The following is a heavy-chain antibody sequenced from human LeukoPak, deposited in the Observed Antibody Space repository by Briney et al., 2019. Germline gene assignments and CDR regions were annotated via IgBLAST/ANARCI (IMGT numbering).Heavy chain of an antibody. CDR1: GFTVSSNY. J-gene: IGHJ4*02. D-gene: IGHD5-18*01. V-gene: IGHV3-66*01. CDR2: IYSGGST. CDR3: ARADVDTAMDFDY. Sequence: GGSLRLSCAAPGFTVSSNYMSWVRQAPGKGLEWVSVIYSGGSTYYADSVKGRFTISRDNSKNTLYLQMNSLRAEDTAVYYCARADVDTAMDFDYWGQGTLVTVSS.